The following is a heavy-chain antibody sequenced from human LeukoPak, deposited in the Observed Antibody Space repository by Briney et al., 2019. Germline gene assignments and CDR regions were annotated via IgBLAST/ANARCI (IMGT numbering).Heavy chain of an antibody. V-gene: IGHV3-13*04. CDR2: TGTVGDT. CDR3: ARAPPASGWRVDY. CDR1: GFTFSNYD. D-gene: IGHD6-19*01. J-gene: IGHJ4*02. Sequence: GGSLRLSCAASGFTFSNYDMIWVRQVTGKGLEWVSSTGTVGDTHYLDSVKGRFTISRENGRNSFYLQMNDLRAGDTALYYCARAPPASGWRVDYWGQGTLVTVAS.